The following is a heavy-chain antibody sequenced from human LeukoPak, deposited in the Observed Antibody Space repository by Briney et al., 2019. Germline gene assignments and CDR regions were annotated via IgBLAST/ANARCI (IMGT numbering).Heavy chain of an antibody. CDR2: INTDGGST. CDR3: GRGFSIVPAGIPDY. CDR1: GFTFSTYT. D-gene: IGHD2-2*02. Sequence: GGSLRLSCAASGFTFSTYTMNWVRQAPGKGLVWVSRINTDGGSTTYADSVKGRFTISRDNAKNTLYLQMNSLRAEDTAVYYCGRGFSIVPAGIPDYWGLGTLVTVSS. V-gene: IGHV3-74*01. J-gene: IGHJ4*02.